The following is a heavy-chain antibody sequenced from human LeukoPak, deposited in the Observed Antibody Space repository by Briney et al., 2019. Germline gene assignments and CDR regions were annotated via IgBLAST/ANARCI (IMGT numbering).Heavy chain of an antibody. D-gene: IGHD2-2*01. Sequence: PSETLSLTCTVSGGSISSYYWSWIRQPAGKGLEWIGRIYTSGSTNYNPSLKSRVTMSVDTSKNQFSLKLSSVTAADTAVYYCARELSCSSTSCYRDYYYYMDVWGKGATVSVSS. J-gene: IGHJ6*03. CDR3: ARELSCSSTSCYRDYYYYMDV. CDR1: GGSISSYY. CDR2: IYTSGST. V-gene: IGHV4-4*07.